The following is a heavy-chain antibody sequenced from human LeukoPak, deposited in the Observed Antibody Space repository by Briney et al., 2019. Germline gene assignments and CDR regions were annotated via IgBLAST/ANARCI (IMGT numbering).Heavy chain of an antibody. CDR1: GYSFTSYW. CDR3: ATLSRITIFGVVPYYFDY. V-gene: IGHV5-51*01. CDR2: IYPGDSDT. D-gene: IGHD3-3*01. J-gene: IGHJ4*02. Sequence: GESLQISCKGSGYSFTSYWIGWVRQVPGKGLEWMGIIYPGDSDTRYSPSFQGQVTISADKSISTAYLQWSSLKASDTAMYYCATLSRITIFGVVPYYFDYWGQGTLVTVSS.